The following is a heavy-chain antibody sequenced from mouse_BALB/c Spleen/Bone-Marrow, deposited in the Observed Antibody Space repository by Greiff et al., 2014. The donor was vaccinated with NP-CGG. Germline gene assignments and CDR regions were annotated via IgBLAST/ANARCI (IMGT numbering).Heavy chain of an antibody. CDR2: ILPGSGST. CDR3: AREGAFYGNPFDF. D-gene: IGHD2-10*01. J-gene: IGHJ2*01. V-gene: IGHV1-9*01. Sequence: QVQLKQSGAEVMKSGASVKISCRATGYSFSSFWIEWIKQRPGHGLEWIGKILPGSGSTNCNEKFKGKATLSADTSSNTAYMQLSSLTSEDSAADFCAREGAFYGNPFDFWGQGTTLTVSS. CDR1: GYSFSSFW.